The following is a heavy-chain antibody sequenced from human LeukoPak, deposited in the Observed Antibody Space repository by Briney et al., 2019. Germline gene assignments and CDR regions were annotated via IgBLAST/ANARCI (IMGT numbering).Heavy chain of an antibody. CDR2: ISVSGGST. CDR3: AKPFGYVAEGY. V-gene: IGHV3-23*01. J-gene: IGHJ4*02. D-gene: IGHD5-18*01. Sequence: GGSLRLSCAASGFTLSNYAMSWVRQAPGKGLEWVAAISVSGGSTYYADSVKGRFTISRDNSKNTLYLQMNSLRAEDTAVYYCAKPFGYVAEGYWGQGTLVTVSS. CDR1: GFTLSNYA.